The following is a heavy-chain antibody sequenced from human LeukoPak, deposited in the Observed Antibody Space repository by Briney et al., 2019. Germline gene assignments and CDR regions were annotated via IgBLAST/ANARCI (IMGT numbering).Heavy chain of an antibody. CDR2: INPNSGGT. CDR3: ARLFLYCSSTSCYQNWFDP. J-gene: IGHJ5*02. D-gene: IGHD2-2*01. Sequence: APVKVSCKASGYTFTGYYMHWVRQAPGQGLEWMGRINPNSGGTNYAQKFQGRVTMTRDTSISTAYMELSRLRSDDTAVYYCARLFLYCSSTSCYQNWFDPWGQGTLVTVS. V-gene: IGHV1-2*06. CDR1: GYTFTGYY.